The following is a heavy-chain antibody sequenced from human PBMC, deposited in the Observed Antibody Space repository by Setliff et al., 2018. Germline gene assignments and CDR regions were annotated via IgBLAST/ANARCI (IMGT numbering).Heavy chain of an antibody. CDR2: IFYTGST. J-gene: IGHJ6*03. CDR3: ARQPYSTTYYYYYYYMDV. Sequence: SETLSLTCAVYGGSFSGYFWSWIRQPPGKGLEWMGSIFYTGSTYYSPSLKSRVTMSIDTSKNQFSLHLNSVTAADTAVYYCARQPYSTTYYYYYYYMDVWGKGTTVTVSS. V-gene: IGHV4-34*12. CDR1: GGSFSGYF. D-gene: IGHD6-13*01.